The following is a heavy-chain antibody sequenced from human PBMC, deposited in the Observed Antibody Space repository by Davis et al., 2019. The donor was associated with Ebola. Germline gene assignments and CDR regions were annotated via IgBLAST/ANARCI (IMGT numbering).Heavy chain of an antibody. CDR3: ARTSTATIGYYFDY. CDR1: GGSVNSGSYY. J-gene: IGHJ4*02. Sequence: PSETLSLTCNVSGGSVNSGSYYWSWIRQPPGKGLEWIGEINHSGSTNYNPSLKSRVTISVDTSKNQFSLKLSSVTAADTAVYYCARTSTATIGYYFDYWGQGTLVTVSS. V-gene: IGHV4-39*07. D-gene: IGHD5-12*01. CDR2: INHSGST.